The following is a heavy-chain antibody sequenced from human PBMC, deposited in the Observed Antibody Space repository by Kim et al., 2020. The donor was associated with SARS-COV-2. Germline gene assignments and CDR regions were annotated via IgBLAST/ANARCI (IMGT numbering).Heavy chain of an antibody. CDR3: AKDSEGSGSYVDY. J-gene: IGHJ4*02. Sequence: YYPDSVKCRFTSSRDGSNNTLYLQMNSLRAEDTAVYYCAKDSEGSGSYVDYWGQGILVTVSS. V-gene: IGHV3-30*14. D-gene: IGHD3-10*01.